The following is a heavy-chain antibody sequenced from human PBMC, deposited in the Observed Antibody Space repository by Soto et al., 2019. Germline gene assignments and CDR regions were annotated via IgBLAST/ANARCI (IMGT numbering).Heavy chain of an antibody. CDR3: ARTYDGSGPNSGGYGFDI. CDR2: IYYSGGT. V-gene: IGHV4-59*07. J-gene: IGHJ3*02. Sequence: PSYTQSLTCTHTGDSISRYSGSWRRQAPGKGLEWMGYIYYSGGTNYNPSLKSRVSISLDTPKNHFSLKLSSVTAADTAVYYCARTYDGSGPNSGGYGFDIWGQGTLVTVSS. D-gene: IGHD3-22*01. CDR1: GDSISRYS.